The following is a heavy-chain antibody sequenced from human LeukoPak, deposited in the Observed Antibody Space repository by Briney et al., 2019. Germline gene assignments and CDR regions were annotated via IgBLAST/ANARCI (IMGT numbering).Heavy chain of an antibody. V-gene: IGHV4-61*01. J-gene: IGHJ4*02. CDR1: GGSVSSGSYY. Sequence: PSETLSLTCTVSGGSVSSGSYYWSWIRQPPGKGLEWIGYIYYGGSTNYNPSLKSRVTISVDTSKNQFSLKLSSVTAADTAVYYCAREAIYPDYWGQGTLVTVSS. CDR2: IYYGGST. D-gene: IGHD2-2*02. CDR3: AREAIYPDY.